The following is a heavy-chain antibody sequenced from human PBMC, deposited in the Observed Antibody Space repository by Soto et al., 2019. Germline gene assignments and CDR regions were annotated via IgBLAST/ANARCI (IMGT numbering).Heavy chain of an antibody. CDR3: AKRAYGSDFDY. J-gene: IGHJ4*02. CDR2: ISGSGDSK. V-gene: IGHV3-23*01. D-gene: IGHD3-10*01. CDR1: GFTFSSYA. Sequence: EVQLLESGGGLVQPGGSLRLSCAASGFTFSSYAMSWVRQAPGKGLEWVSVISGSGDSKYYADSVKGRFTISRDNCKNTLYLQMNSLRVEDTAVYYCAKRAYGSDFDYWGQGTLVTVSS.